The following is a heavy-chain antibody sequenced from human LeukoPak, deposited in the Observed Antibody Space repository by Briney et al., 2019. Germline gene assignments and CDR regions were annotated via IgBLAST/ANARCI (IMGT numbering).Heavy chain of an antibody. Sequence: SETLSLTCAVYGGSFSGYYWSWIRQPPGKGLEWIGEINHSGSTNYNPSLKSRVTMSVDTSKNQFSLKLSSVTAADTAVYYCARDYYGSGSYYNPLDYWGQGTLVTVSS. CDR3: ARDYYGSGSYYNPLDY. CDR1: GGSFSGYY. V-gene: IGHV4-34*01. D-gene: IGHD3-10*01. J-gene: IGHJ4*02. CDR2: INHSGST.